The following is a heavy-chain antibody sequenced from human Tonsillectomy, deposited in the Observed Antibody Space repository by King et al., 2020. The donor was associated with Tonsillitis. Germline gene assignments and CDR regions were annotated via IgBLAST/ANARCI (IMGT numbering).Heavy chain of an antibody. V-gene: IGHV3-64D*06. D-gene: IGHD3-22*01. J-gene: IGHJ3*02. CDR2: ISSNGGST. Sequence: QLVQSGGGLVQPGGSLRLSCSASGFTFSSYAMHWVRQAPGKGLEYVSAISSNGGSTYYADSVKGRFTISRDNSKNTLYLQMSSLRAEDTAVYYCVNMGAEYYYDSSGYYDAFDIWGQGTMVTVSS. CDR3: VNMGAEYYYDSSGYYDAFDI. CDR1: GFTFSSYA.